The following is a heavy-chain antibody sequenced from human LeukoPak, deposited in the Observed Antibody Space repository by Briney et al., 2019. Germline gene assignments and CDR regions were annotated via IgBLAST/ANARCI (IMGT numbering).Heavy chain of an antibody. CDR1: GGSISSYY. Sequence: SETLSLTCTVSGGSISSYYWSWIRQPPGKGLEWIGYIYYSGSTNYNPSLKSRVTISVDTSKNQFSLKLSSVTAADTAVYYCARGGRYCSGGSCPIDYWGQGTLVTVSP. D-gene: IGHD2-15*01. CDR2: IYYSGST. V-gene: IGHV4-59*01. CDR3: ARGGRYCSGGSCPIDY. J-gene: IGHJ4*02.